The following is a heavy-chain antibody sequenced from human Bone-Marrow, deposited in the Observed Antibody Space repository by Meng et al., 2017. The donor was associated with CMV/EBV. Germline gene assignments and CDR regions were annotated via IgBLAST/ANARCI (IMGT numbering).Heavy chain of an antibody. CDR2: IKQDGSEK. Sequence: GESLKISCAASGFTFSSYAMSWVRQAPGKGLEWVANIKQDGSEKYYVDSVKGRFTISRDNAKNSLYLQMNSLRAEDTAVYYCARAGRAYYDFWSGYSHFDYWGQGTLVTVSS. V-gene: IGHV3-7*01. J-gene: IGHJ4*02. CDR3: ARAGRAYYDFWSGYSHFDY. CDR1: GFTFSSYA. D-gene: IGHD3-3*01.